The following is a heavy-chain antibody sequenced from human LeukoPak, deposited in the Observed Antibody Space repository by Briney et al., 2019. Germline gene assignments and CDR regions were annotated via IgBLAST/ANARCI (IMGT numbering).Heavy chain of an antibody. D-gene: IGHD1-1*01. CDR1: VFGSIYIY. V-gene: IGHV1-2*02. CDR3: AASTVTHTRDP. Sequence: ASVTVSFKSSVFGSIYIYFNWVRQAPGRGLEWLGWINPYSRATNYAQKFQGRVTMDASFSSANMILSRLRSDDTAVYYCAASTVTHTRDPWGQGTLVTVSS. J-gene: IGHJ5*02. CDR2: INPYSRAT.